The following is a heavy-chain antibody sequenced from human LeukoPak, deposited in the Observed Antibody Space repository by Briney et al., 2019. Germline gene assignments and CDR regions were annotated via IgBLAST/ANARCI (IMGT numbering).Heavy chain of an antibody. J-gene: IGHJ4*02. Sequence: GASVRVSCTASGYILSDFYMHWVRHVPGQGLEWMGWMNPHSAGTNYAQTFQGRVTMTRDTSISTDYMELTRLTSDDTAMYYCVRDGDGRINFDYWGQGTLVTVSS. V-gene: IGHV1-2*02. D-gene: IGHD3-10*01. CDR1: GYILSDFY. CDR2: MNPHSAGT. CDR3: VRDGDGRINFDY.